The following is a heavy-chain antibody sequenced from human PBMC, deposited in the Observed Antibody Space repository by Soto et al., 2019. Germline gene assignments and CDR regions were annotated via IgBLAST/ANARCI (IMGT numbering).Heavy chain of an antibody. Sequence: SVKVSCKASEGTFSSYTISWVRQAPGQGLEWMGRIIPILGIANYAQKFQGRVTITADKSTSTAYMELSSLRSEDTAVYYCARGRGYSYGPYGMDVWGQGTTVTVSS. J-gene: IGHJ6*02. D-gene: IGHD5-18*01. V-gene: IGHV1-69*02. CDR1: EGTFSSYT. CDR3: ARGRGYSYGPYGMDV. CDR2: IIPILGIA.